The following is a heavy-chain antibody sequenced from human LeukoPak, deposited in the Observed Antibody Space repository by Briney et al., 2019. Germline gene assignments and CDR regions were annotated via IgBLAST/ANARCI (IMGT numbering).Heavy chain of an antibody. D-gene: IGHD2-2*01. V-gene: IGHV4-61*02. CDR3: AREGVVPAAIWFDP. CDR1: GGSISSGSYY. Sequence: PSETLSPTCTVSGGSISSGSYYWSWIRQPAGKGLEWIGRIYTSGSTNYNPSLKSRVTISVDTSKNQFSLKLSSVTAADTAVYYCAREGVVPAAIWFDPWGQGTLVTVSS. J-gene: IGHJ5*02. CDR2: IYTSGST.